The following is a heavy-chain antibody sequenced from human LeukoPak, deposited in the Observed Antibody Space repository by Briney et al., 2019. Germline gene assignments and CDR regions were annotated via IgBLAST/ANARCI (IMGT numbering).Heavy chain of an antibody. CDR3: ASLLYSSSSGFDY. J-gene: IGHJ4*02. CDR2: VDPEDGET. CDR1: GYTFTDYY. V-gene: IGHV1-69-2*01. Sequence: GATVKISCKASGYTFTDYYMHWVQQAPGKGLEWMGLVDPEDGETIYAEKFQGRVTITADTSTDTAYMELSSLRSEDTAVYYCASLLYSSSSGFDYWGQGTLVTVSP. D-gene: IGHD6-6*01.